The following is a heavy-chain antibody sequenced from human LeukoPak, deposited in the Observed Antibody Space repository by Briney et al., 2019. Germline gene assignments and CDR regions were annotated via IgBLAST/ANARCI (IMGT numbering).Heavy chain of an antibody. CDR1: GFTFSSYE. V-gene: IGHV3-48*03. CDR2: ISSSGSTI. Sequence: QPGGSLRLSCAAPGFTFSSYEMNWVRQAPGKGLEWVSYISSSGSTIYYADSVKGRFTISRDNAKNSLYLQMNSLRAEDTAVYYCARDRAPRTIFGVVIMFDYWGQGTLVTVSS. D-gene: IGHD3-3*01. CDR3: ARDRAPRTIFGVVIMFDY. J-gene: IGHJ4*02.